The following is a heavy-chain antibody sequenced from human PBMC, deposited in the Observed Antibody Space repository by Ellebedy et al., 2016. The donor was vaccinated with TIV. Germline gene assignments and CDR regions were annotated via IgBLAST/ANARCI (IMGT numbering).Heavy chain of an antibody. V-gene: IGHV1-2*02. Sequence: ASVKVSCKASGYTFTGYYMHWVRQAPGQGLEWMGWINPNSGGTNYAQKLQGRVTMTTDTSTSTAYMELSRLRSDDTAVYYCATGYSSSWYFPSTYWGQGTLVTVSS. J-gene: IGHJ4*02. CDR2: INPNSGGT. D-gene: IGHD6-13*01. CDR1: GYTFTGYY. CDR3: ATGYSSSWYFPSTY.